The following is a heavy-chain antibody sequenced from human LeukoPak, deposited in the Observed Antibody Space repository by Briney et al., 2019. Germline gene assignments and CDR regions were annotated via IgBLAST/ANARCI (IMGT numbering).Heavy chain of an antibody. Sequence: SGGSLRLSCAASGFTFSSYAMSWVRQAPGKGLEWLSAISSSGSSTYYADSVKGRFTISRDNSKNTLYLQMNSLRAEDTAVYYCAKIAYRDSSGFRLGPYYYYGMDVWGQGTTVTVSS. V-gene: IGHV3-23*01. J-gene: IGHJ6*02. CDR2: ISSSGSST. CDR3: AKIAYRDSSGFRLGPYYYYGMDV. D-gene: IGHD3-22*01. CDR1: GFTFSSYA.